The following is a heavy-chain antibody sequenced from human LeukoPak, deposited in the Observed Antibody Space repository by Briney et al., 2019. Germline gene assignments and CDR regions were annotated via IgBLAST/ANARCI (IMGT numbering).Heavy chain of an antibody. V-gene: IGHV5-51*01. CDR2: IYPGNSIT. D-gene: IGHD3-10*01. J-gene: IGHJ2*01. Sequence: GGPLEISFKRPGSTFTSYWIGGARQLPGKGLDWMRIIYPGNSITTKSPSFQGQATTSADQSISRAYLRWSSLQASDSAMYYCARPPYASGRYFDLWGRGTQVTVSS. CDR1: GSTFTSYW. CDR3: ARPPYASGRYFDL.